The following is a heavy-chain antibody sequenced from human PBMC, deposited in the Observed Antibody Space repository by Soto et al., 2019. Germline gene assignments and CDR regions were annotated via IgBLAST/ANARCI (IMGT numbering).Heavy chain of an antibody. V-gene: IGHV4-39*01. CDR2: IYYSGSI. Sequence: QLQLQESGPGLVKPSGTLSLPCTVSGGSIRSSSYYWGWIRQPPGKGLEWIGSIYYSGSIYYNPSLKSRVTIAVVTPKNQCSLKLSSVTAADTAVYYGAAVWFGESQHWGQGTLVTVSS. J-gene: IGHJ1*01. CDR1: GGSIRSSSYY. D-gene: IGHD3-10*01. CDR3: AAVWFGESQH.